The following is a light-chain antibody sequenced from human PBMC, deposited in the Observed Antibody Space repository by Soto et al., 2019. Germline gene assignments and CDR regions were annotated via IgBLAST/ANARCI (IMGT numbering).Light chain of an antibody. V-gene: IGLV7-46*01. CDR2: ETS. J-gene: IGLJ3*02. Sequence: QAVVTQEPSLTVSPGGTVTLTCASSTGAVTSGHYPYWFQQKPGQAPRTLIYETSNKHSWTPARFSGSLLGGKAALTLSGAQPEDEAEYYCLLSYSGARVFGGGTKLTVL. CDR3: LLSYSGARV. CDR1: TGAVTSGHY.